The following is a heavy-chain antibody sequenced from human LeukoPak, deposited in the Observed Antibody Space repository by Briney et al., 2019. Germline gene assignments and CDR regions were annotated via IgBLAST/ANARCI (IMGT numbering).Heavy chain of an antibody. J-gene: IGHJ4*02. CDR1: GFTFSSYG. D-gene: IGHD2-2*01. Sequence: PGRSLRLSCAASGFTFSSYGMHWVRQAPGKGLEWVAVIWYDGSNKYYADSVKGRFTISRDNSKNTLYLQMNSLRAEDTAVYYCARDGRRYCSSTSCHYFDYWGQGTLVTVSS. CDR2: IWYDGSNK. V-gene: IGHV3-33*01. CDR3: ARDGRRYCSSTSCHYFDY.